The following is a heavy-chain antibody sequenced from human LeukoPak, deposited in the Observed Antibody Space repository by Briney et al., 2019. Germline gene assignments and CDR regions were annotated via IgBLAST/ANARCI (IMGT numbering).Heavy chain of an antibody. CDR3: ARDLVAVAGTVY. CDR1: GFTFSSYS. V-gene: IGHV3-21*01. CDR2: ISSRSSDI. D-gene: IGHD6-19*01. Sequence: GGSLRLSCAASGFTFSSYSMNWVRQAPGKGREGVSSISSRSSDIYYADSMKGRFTISRDNAKNSLYLQMNSLRAEDTAVYYCARDLVAVAGTVYWGQGTLVTVSS. J-gene: IGHJ4*02.